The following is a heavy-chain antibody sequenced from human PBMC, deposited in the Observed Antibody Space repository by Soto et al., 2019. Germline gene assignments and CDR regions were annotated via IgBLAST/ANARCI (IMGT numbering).Heavy chain of an antibody. CDR3: AGYYSDSSGYCCIDY. V-gene: IGHV4-59*01. CDR1: GGSISSYY. Sequence: PSETLSLTCTVSGGSISSYYWSWIRQPPGKGLEWIGYIYYSGSTNYNPSLKSRVTISVDTSKNQFSLKLSSVTAADTAVYYCAGYYSDSSGYCCIDYWGQGTLVTVSS. D-gene: IGHD3-22*01. J-gene: IGHJ4*02. CDR2: IYYSGST.